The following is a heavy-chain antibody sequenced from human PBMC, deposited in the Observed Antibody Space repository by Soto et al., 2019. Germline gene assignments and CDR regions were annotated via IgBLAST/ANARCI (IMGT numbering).Heavy chain of an antibody. CDR3: ARDPRLYGDYGLDY. D-gene: IGHD4-17*01. CDR1: GGSVSSGSYY. J-gene: IGHJ4*02. Sequence: TLSLTCTVSGGSVSSGSYYWSWIRQPPGKGLEWIGYIYYSGSTNYNPSLKSRVTISVDTSKNQFSLKLSSVTAADTAVYYCARDPRLYGDYGLDYWGQGTLVTVSS. CDR2: IYYSGST. V-gene: IGHV4-61*01.